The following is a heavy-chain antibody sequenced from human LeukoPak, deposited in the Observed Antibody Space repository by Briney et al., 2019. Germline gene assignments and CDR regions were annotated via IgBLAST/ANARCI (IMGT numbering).Heavy chain of an antibody. CDR3: ARDLVVTSAY. D-gene: IGHD3-22*01. Sequence: PGGSLRLSCAASGFTFSSYWMHWVRQAPGKGLVWVSRMNSDGSNTNYADSVKGRFTISRDNAKNTLYLQMNGLRAEDTAVYYCARDLVVTSAYWGQGTLVTVSS. CDR2: MNSDGSNT. V-gene: IGHV3-74*01. J-gene: IGHJ4*02. CDR1: GFTFSSYW.